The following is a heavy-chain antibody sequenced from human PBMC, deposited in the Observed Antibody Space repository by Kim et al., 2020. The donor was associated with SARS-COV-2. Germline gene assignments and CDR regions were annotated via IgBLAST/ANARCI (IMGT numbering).Heavy chain of an antibody. CDR3: AREERDAFDI. D-gene: IGHD1-1*01. J-gene: IGHJ3*02. V-gene: IGHV3-30-3*01. CDR2: ISYDGSNK. CDR1: GFTFSSYA. Sequence: GGSLRLSCAASGFTFSSYAMHWVRQAPGKGLEWVAVISYDGSNKYYADSVKGRFTISRDNSKNTLYLQMNSLRAEDTAVYYCAREERDAFDIWGQGTMVT.